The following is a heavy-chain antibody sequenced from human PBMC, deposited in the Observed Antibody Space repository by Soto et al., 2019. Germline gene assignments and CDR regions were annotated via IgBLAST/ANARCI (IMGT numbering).Heavy chain of an antibody. D-gene: IGHD3-3*01. Sequence: SVKVSCKASGGTFSSYAISWVRQAPGQGLEWMGGIIPIFGTANYAQKFQGRVTITADESTSTAYMELSSLRSEDTAVYYCARVYDFWSGYYTPTQPYYYYYYGMDVWG. CDR2: IIPIFGTA. J-gene: IGHJ6*02. CDR1: GGTFSSYA. V-gene: IGHV1-69*13. CDR3: ARVYDFWSGYYTPTQPYYYYYYGMDV.